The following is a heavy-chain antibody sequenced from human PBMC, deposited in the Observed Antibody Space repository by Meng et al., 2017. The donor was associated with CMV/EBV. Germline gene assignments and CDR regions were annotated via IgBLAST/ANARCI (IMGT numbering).Heavy chain of an antibody. V-gene: IGHV1-69*05. J-gene: IGHJ6*02. CDR3: ARPDFWNKYSTIGKDLYFGMDV. CDR2: IIPVFGPP. D-gene: IGHD3/OR15-3a*01. CDR1: GGTFGTYA. Sequence: SAKVFCKASGGTFGTYAISWVRQAPGQGLEWRGGIIPVFGPPNYARKFQGRIIITTDDSTSTAYMELRSLRTGDTAVYYCARPDFWNKYSTIGKDLYFGMDVWGQGTTVTVSS.